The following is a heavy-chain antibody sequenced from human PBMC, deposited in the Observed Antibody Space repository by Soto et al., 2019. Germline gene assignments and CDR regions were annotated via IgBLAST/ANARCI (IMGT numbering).Heavy chain of an antibody. CDR1: GFTFSSYG. V-gene: IGHV3-30*18. D-gene: IGHD6-25*01. Sequence: QAQLVESGGGVVQPGRSLRLSCAASGFTFSSYGMHWVRQAPGKGLEWVAVISYDGSNKYYADSVKGRFTISRDNSKNTLYLQMNSLRAEDTAVYYCAKVGQSGFGFDYWGQGTLVTVSS. CDR3: AKVGQSGFGFDY. CDR2: ISYDGSNK. J-gene: IGHJ4*02.